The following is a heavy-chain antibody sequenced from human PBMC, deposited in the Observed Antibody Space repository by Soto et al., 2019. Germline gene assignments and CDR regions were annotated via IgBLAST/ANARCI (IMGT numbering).Heavy chain of an antibody. CDR3: ARAVAAAGTSWFDP. J-gene: IGHJ5*02. Sequence: GSLRLSCAASGFTVSSNYMSWVRQAPGKGLEWVSVIYSGGSTYYADSVKGRFTISRDNAKNSLYLQMNSLRAEDTAVYYCARAVAAAGTSWFDPWGQGTLVTRLL. V-gene: IGHV3-53*01. CDR1: GFTVSSNY. CDR2: IYSGGST. D-gene: IGHD6-13*01.